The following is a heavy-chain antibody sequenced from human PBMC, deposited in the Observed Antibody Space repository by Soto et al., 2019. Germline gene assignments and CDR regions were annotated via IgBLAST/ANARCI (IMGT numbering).Heavy chain of an antibody. CDR2: IYPGDSDT. CDR1: GYSFTSYW. CDR3: ARFQRSSSWYPDPVGMDV. Sequence: GESLKISCKGSGYSFTSYWIGWVRQMPGKGLEWMGIIYPGDSDTRYSPSFQGQVTISADKSISTAYLQWSSLKASDTAMYYCARFQRSSSWYPDPVGMDVWGQGTTVTVSS. D-gene: IGHD6-13*01. J-gene: IGHJ6*02. V-gene: IGHV5-51*01.